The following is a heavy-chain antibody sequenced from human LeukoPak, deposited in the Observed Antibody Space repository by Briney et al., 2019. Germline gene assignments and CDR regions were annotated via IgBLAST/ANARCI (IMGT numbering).Heavy chain of an antibody. CDR2: VFYSGTS. CDR1: GGSISSSIYY. Sequence: PSETLSLTCTVSGGSISSSIYYWGWIRQPPGKGLEWIGSVFYSGTSDYNPSLKSRVTISINTSKKQFSLKLSSVTAADTAVYYCARTSRSSGGVDYWGQGSLVTVSS. D-gene: IGHD6-6*01. V-gene: IGHV4-39*01. J-gene: IGHJ4*02. CDR3: ARTSRSSGGVDY.